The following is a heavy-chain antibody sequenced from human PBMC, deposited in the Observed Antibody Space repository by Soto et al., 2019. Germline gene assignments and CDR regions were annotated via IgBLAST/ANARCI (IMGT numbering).Heavy chain of an antibody. CDR3: ARHGRQLVDYFYGMDV. V-gene: IGHV1-69*12. J-gene: IGHJ6*02. Sequence: QVQLVQSGAEVKKPGSSVKVSCKASGGTFSSYAISWVRQAPGQGLEWMGGIIPIFGTANYAQKFQSRVTTPADDSTSTAFMELSSLRSEDTAVYYCARHGRQLVDYFYGMDVWGQGTTVTVSS. CDR1: GGTFSSYA. D-gene: IGHD6-6*01. CDR2: IIPIFGTA.